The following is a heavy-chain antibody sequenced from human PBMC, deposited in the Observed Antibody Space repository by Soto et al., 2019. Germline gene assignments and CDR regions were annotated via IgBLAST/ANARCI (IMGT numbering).Heavy chain of an antibody. D-gene: IGHD3-10*01. J-gene: IGHJ6*02. V-gene: IGHV3-33*07. CDR2: IQYDGSKE. CDR3: ARDRTYYGSGAVGMDV. Sequence: PGGSLRLSCAASGFTFRSYGMSWVRQTPGKGLEWLAIIQYDGSKEYYADSVKGRFSISRDNSKNTLDLQMNSLGAEDSAVYYCARDRTYYGSGAVGMDVWGQGTTVTVSS. CDR1: GFTFRSYG.